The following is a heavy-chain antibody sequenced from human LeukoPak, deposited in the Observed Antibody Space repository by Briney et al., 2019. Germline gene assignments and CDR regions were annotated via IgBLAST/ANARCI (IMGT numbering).Heavy chain of an antibody. Sequence: GASVKVSCKVSGYTLTESSMHWVRQAPGKGLEWMGGFDPEDGETIYAQKFQGRVTMTEDTSTDTAYMELSSLRSEDTAVYYCASLYSAAGGAMVTGGLDYWGQGTLVTVSS. CDR2: FDPEDGET. V-gene: IGHV1-24*01. D-gene: IGHD5-18*01. CDR1: GYTLTESS. CDR3: ASLYSAAGGAMVTGGLDY. J-gene: IGHJ4*02.